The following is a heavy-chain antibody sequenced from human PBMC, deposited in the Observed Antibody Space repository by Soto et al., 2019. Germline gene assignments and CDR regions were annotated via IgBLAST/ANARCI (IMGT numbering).Heavy chain of an antibody. Sequence: PGESLKISCKGSGYSFTSYWIGWVRQIPWKGLEWMGIIYPSNSGTRYSPSFQGQVTISADESISTAYLQWSSLKASDTAMYYCARHTSGYSEYYGMDVWGQGTTVTVSS. J-gene: IGHJ6*02. CDR2: IYPSNSGT. CDR3: ARHTSGYSEYYGMDV. CDR1: GYSFTSYW. D-gene: IGHD5-12*01. V-gene: IGHV5-51*01.